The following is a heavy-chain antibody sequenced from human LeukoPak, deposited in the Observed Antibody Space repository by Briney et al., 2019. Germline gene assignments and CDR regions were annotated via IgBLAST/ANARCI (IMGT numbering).Heavy chain of an antibody. CDR1: GYTFTNYF. V-gene: IGHV1-2*02. J-gene: IGHJ4*02. Sequence: GASVKVSCKASGYTFTNYFIHWVRQAPGQGLEWMAWINPISGGTNYARTFQDRVTVTRDTSTGTAYMELSRLRSDDTAVYYCARKGFFDCWGQGTLVTVSS. CDR3: ARKGFFDC. CDR2: INPISGGT.